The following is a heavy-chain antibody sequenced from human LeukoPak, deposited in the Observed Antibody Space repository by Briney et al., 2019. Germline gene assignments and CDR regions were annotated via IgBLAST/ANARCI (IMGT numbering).Heavy chain of an antibody. J-gene: IGHJ4*02. CDR3: ARDVDGRDDY. Sequence: GGSLRLSCAASGFIFSGYYMSWIRQAPGKGLEWISYISSGGSAIHYADSVKGRFTISRDNAENSLYLQMNSLRAEDTAVYYCARDVDGRDDYWGQGTLVTVSS. V-gene: IGHV3-11*04. CDR1: GFIFSGYY. CDR2: ISSGGSAI. D-gene: IGHD1-26*01.